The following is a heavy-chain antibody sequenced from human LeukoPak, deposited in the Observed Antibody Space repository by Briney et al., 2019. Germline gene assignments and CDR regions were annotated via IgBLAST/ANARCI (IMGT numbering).Heavy chain of an antibody. CDR1: GYTFTSYA. CDR2: INAGNGNT. Sequence: ASVKVSCKASGYTFTSYAMHWARQAPGQRLEWMGWINAGNGNTKYSQKFQGRVTITRDTSASTAYMELSSLRSEDTAVYYCARGSCSSTSCFMDVWGQGTTVTVSS. D-gene: IGHD2-2*01. V-gene: IGHV1-3*01. J-gene: IGHJ6*02. CDR3: ARGSCSSTSCFMDV.